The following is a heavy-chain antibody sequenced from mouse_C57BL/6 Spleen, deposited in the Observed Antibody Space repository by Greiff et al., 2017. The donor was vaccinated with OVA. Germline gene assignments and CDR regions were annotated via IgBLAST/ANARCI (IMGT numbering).Heavy chain of an antibody. J-gene: IGHJ1*03. CDR1: GYAFTNYL. D-gene: IGHD2-2*01. Sequence: QVQLKQSGAELVRPGTSVKVSCKASGYAFTNYLIEWVKQRPGQGLEWIGVINPGSGGTNYNEKFKGKATLTADKSSSTAYMQLSSLTSEDSAVYFCASTMVTTGYFDVWGTGTTVTVSS. CDR2: INPGSGGT. V-gene: IGHV1-54*01. CDR3: ASTMVTTGYFDV.